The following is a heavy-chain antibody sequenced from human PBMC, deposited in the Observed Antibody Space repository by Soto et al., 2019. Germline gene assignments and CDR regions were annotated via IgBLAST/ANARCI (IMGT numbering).Heavy chain of an antibody. J-gene: IGHJ4*02. CDR1: GGSISSGDYY. CDR2: IYYSGST. Sequence: SETLSLTCTVSGGSISSGDYYWSWIRQPPGKGLEWIGCIYYSGSTYYNPSLKSRVTISVDTSKNQFSLKLSSVTAADTAVYYCARFPEYSYGSFDYWGQGTLVTVSS. CDR3: ARFPEYSYGSFDY. D-gene: IGHD5-18*01. V-gene: IGHV4-30-4*01.